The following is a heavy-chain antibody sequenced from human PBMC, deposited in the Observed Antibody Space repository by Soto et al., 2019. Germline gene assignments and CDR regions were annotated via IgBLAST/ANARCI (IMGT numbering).Heavy chain of an antibody. CDR1: GGTFSSYA. J-gene: IGHJ6*02. D-gene: IGHD3-10*01. CDR3: AMLKPTQYYYKGMDV. CDR2: IIPIFGTA. V-gene: IGHV1-69*13. Sequence: ASVKVSCKASGGTFSSYAISWVRQAPGQGLEWMGGIIPIFGTANYAQKFQGRVTITADESTSTAYMELSSLRSEDTAVYYCAMLKPTQYYYKGMDVWGQGTTVTVSS.